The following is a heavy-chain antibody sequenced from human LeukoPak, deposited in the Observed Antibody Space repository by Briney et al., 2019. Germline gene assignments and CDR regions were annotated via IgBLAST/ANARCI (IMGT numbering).Heavy chain of an antibody. Sequence: GGSLRLSCAASGFTFSSYSKNWVRQAPGKGLEWVSSISSSSSYIYYAGSVKGRFTISRDNAKNSLYLQMNSLRAKDRAVYSCPRDGRCWGYFDYWGQGNLVTVSS. CDR2: ISSSSSYI. V-gene: IGHV3-21*01. D-gene: IGHD3-10*02. J-gene: IGHJ4*02. CDR3: PRDGRCWGYFDY. CDR1: GFTFSSYS.